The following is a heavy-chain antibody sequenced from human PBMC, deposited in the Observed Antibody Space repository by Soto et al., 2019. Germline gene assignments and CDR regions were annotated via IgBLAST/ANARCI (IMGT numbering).Heavy chain of an antibody. V-gene: IGHV3-64D*09. CDR2: ISSNGGST. CDR1: GFTFSSYA. CDR3: VKVYWGGDAFDI. J-gene: IGHJ3*02. Sequence: GGSLRLSCSASGFTFSSYAMHWVRQAPGKGLEYVSAISSNGGSTYYADSVKGRFTISRDDSKNTLYLQMSSLRAEDTAVYYCVKVYWGGDAFDIWGQGTMVTVSS. D-gene: IGHD2-8*02.